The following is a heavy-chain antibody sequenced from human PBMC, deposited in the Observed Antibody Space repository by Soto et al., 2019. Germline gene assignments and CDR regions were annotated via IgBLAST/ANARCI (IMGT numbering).Heavy chain of an antibody. CDR3: ARGDYDFWSGYTNWFDP. CDR1: GGSISSYY. Sequence: PSETLSLTCTVSGGSISSYYWSWIWQPPGKGLEWIGYIYYSGSTNYNPSLKSRVTISVDTSKNQFSLKLSSVTAADTAVYYCARGDYDFWSGYTNWFDPWGQGTLVTVSS. V-gene: IGHV4-59*01. CDR2: IYYSGST. D-gene: IGHD3-3*01. J-gene: IGHJ5*02.